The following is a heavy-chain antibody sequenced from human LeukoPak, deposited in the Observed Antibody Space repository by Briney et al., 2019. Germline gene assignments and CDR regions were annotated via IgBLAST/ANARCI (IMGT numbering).Heavy chain of an antibody. CDR1: GGSISSYY. Sequence: SETLSLTCTVSGGSISSYYWSWIRQPPGKGLEWIAYIHYSGSTNYNPSLRSRVTTSVDTSKNQFSLKLSSVTAADTAVYYCARVGDTSSYYYFLDYWGQGTLVTVSS. CDR3: ARVGDTSSYYYFLDY. D-gene: IGHD3-22*01. V-gene: IGHV4-59*01. CDR2: IHYSGST. J-gene: IGHJ4*02.